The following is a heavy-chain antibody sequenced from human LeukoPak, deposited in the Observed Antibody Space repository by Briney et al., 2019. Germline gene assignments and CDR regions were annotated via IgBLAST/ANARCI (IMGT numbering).Heavy chain of an antibody. Sequence: GASVKVSCKASGYTFTSYDINWVRQATGQGLEWMGWMNPNSGNTGYAQKFQGRVTMTRNTSISTAYMELSSLRSEDTAVYYCARDYSWRPEYTYYYMDVWGKGTTVTVSS. CDR2: MNPNSGNT. CDR1: GYTFTSYD. J-gene: IGHJ6*03. D-gene: IGHD1-14*01. V-gene: IGHV1-8*01. CDR3: ARDYSWRPEYTYYYMDV.